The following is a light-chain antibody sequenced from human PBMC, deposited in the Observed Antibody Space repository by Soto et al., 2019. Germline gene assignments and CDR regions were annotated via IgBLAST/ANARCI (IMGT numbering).Light chain of an antibody. CDR2: GAS. J-gene: IGKJ3*01. CDR1: QSVSSN. CDR3: QQHNNWPPIT. Sequence: EIVMSQSPATLSVSPGERATLSCRASQSVSSNLAWYQQKPGQAPSLLIYGASNRATGIPARFSGSGSGTEFTLTISRLQSEDLAVYYCQQHNNWPPITGGPRNKGDI. V-gene: IGKV3-15*01.